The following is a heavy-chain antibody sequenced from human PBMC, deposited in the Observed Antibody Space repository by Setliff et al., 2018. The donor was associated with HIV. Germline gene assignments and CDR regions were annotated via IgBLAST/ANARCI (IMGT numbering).Heavy chain of an antibody. Sequence: PSETLSLTCSVSGGSMSTYYWSWIRQPAGKRLEWIGRVYTSGSTIYNPSLRSRVTMSVDTSKSQFSLKLNSVAAADTAVYYCARVFPPIRGAPFGTPPGAFGIWGQGTMVTVSS. CDR3: ARVFPPIRGAPFGTPPGAFGI. D-gene: IGHD2-15*01. CDR2: VYTSGST. V-gene: IGHV4-4*07. CDR1: GGSMSTYY. J-gene: IGHJ3*02.